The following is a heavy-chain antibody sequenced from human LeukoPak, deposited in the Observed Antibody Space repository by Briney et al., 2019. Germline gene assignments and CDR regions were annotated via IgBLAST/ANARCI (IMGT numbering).Heavy chain of an antibody. Sequence: PGGSLRLSCAASGFTFSSYAMSWVRQAPGKGLEWVSAISGSGGSTYYADSVKGRFTISRDNSKNTLYLQMNSLRSEDTAVYYCATEGYDFWSGSKGREDYWGQGTLVTVSS. CDR3: ATEGYDFWSGSKGREDY. D-gene: IGHD3-3*01. V-gene: IGHV3-23*01. CDR2: ISGSGGST. J-gene: IGHJ4*02. CDR1: GFTFSSYA.